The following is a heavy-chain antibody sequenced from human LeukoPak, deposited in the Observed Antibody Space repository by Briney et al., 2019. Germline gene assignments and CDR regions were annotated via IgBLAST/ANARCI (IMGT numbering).Heavy chain of an antibody. CDR3: ARVRPLDCSGGSCYPTLDY. D-gene: IGHD2-15*01. CDR1: GGSISSYY. J-gene: IGHJ4*02. CDR2: IYYSGST. Sequence: SETLSLTCTVSGGSISSYYWSWLRQRPGQGLEWIGYIYYSGSTNYNPSLKSRVTISVDTSKNQFSLKLSSVTAADTAVYYCARVRPLDCSGGSCYPTLDYWRQGTLVSVSS. V-gene: IGHV4-59*01.